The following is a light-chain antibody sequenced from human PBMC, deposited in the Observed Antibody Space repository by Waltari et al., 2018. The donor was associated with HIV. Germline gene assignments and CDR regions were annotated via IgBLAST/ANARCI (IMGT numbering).Light chain of an antibody. CDR3: QSYDSSNWV. J-gene: IGLJ3*02. Sequence: NFMLTQPHSVSESPGKTVTISYTRSSGSIASNYVQWYQQRPGSAPTTVIYEGKQRSAGVPDLFSGSIDTAASSASLTISGLKIEGEADYYCQSYDSSNWVFGGGTKLTVL. CDR1: SGSIASNY. V-gene: IGLV6-57*04. CDR2: EGK.